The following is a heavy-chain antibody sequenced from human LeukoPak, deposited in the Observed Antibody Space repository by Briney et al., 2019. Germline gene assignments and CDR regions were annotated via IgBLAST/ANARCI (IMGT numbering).Heavy chain of an antibody. CDR1: GYTFTSCA. D-gene: IGHD3-22*01. CDR2: ISAYNGNT. CDR3: ARAVTYYYDSSGYLDY. V-gene: IGHV1-18*01. Sequence: GASVKVSCKASGYTFTSCAISWVRQAPGQGLEWMGWISAYNGNTNYAQKLQGRVTMTTDTSTSTTYMELRSLRSDDTAVYYCARAVTYYYDSSGYLDYWGQGTLVTVSS. J-gene: IGHJ4*02.